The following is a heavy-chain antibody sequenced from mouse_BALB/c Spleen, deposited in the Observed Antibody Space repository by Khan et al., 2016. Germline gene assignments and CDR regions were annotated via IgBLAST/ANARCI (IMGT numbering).Heavy chain of an antibody. D-gene: IGHD1-1*01. CDR3: ARPGYGSSYPFAY. CDR2: INPDSSTI. J-gene: IGHJ3*01. V-gene: IGHV4-1*02. Sequence: EVKLLESGGGLVQPGGSLKVFCVASGFDFSRYWMSWVRQAPGKGLEWIGEINPDSSTINYTPSLKDKFIISRDNAKNTLYLQMSKVRSEDTALYYCARPGYGSSYPFAYWGQGTLVTVSA. CDR1: GFDFSRYW.